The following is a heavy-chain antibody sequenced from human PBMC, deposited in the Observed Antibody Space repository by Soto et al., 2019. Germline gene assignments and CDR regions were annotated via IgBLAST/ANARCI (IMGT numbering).Heavy chain of an antibody. CDR2: ISYDGNKK. D-gene: IGHD6-19*01. V-gene: IGHV3-30-3*01. Sequence: GSLRLFCAASGFTLSSYSMYWVRQTPGKGLEWVALISYDGNKKYYGDSVRGRFTISRDTSKNTVYLQMNSLRPEETAVYYCARSVAVAGLDFWGQGTLVTVSS. J-gene: IGHJ4*02. CDR1: GFTLSSYS. CDR3: ARSVAVAGLDF.